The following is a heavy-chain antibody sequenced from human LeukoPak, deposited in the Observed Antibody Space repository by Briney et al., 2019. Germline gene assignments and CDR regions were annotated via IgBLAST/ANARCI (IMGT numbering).Heavy chain of an antibody. CDR2: IQYSGTT. CDR3: ARDRAAGTLDF. V-gene: IGHV4-59*02. CDR1: SGSVIGYY. D-gene: IGHD6-13*01. Sequence: SETLSLTCTVSSGSVIGYYWAWIRQPPGKGLEWIGYIQYSGTTEYNPSLASRATISVDTAKDQFSLNLRSVTAADTAVYYCARDRAAGTLDFWGQGTLVTVSS. J-gene: IGHJ4*02.